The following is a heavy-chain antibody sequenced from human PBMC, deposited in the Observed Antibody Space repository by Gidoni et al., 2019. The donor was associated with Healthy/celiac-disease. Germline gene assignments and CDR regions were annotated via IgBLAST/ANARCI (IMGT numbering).Heavy chain of an antibody. J-gene: IGHJ6*02. D-gene: IGHD5-18*01. CDR2: ISYDGSNK. Sequence: QVQLVESGGGVVQPGRSLRLSCAASGFTFSSYAMHWVRQAPGKGLEWVAVISYDGSNKYYADSVKGRFTISRDKSKNTLYLQMNSLRAEDTAVYYCARQLEPYYYYYGMDVWGQGTTVTVSS. CDR3: ARQLEPYYYYYGMDV. V-gene: IGHV3-30-3*01. CDR1: GFTFSSYA.